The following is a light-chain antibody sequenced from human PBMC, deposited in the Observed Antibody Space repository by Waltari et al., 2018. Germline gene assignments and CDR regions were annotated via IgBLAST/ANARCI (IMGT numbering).Light chain of an antibody. V-gene: IGKV1-33*01. CDR1: QDISDY. CDR2: HAS. CDR3: QQYDDFPLT. J-gene: IGKJ4*01. Sequence: FQMTQSPPSLSASVGDRVTVTCQASQDISDYLNWYQQKPGKAPKLLIYHASNLETGVPSRFSAGGSGTHFTFTISSLQPEDFATYYCQQYDDFPLTFGGGTKVEIK.